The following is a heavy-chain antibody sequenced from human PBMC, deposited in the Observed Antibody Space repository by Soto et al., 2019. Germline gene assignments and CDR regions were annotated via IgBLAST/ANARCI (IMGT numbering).Heavy chain of an antibody. CDR3: ASSSGGSLDY. CDR2: ISYDGSNK. D-gene: IGHD6-19*01. J-gene: IGHJ4*02. Sequence: QVQLVESGGGVVQPGRSLRLSCAASGFTFSSYAMHWVRQAPGKGLEWVAAISYDGSNKYYADSVKGRFTISRDNSKNPLYLQMNSLRAEDTAVYYCASSSGGSLDYWGQGSLVTVSS. CDR1: GFTFSSYA. V-gene: IGHV3-30-3*01.